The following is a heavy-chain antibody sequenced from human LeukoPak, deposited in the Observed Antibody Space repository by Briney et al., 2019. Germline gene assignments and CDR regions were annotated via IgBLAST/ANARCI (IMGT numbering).Heavy chain of an antibody. CDR1: GYTFTGYY. D-gene: IGHD2-15*01. V-gene: IGHV1-2*02. J-gene: IGHJ3*02. CDR3: AREGRGWAFDI. CDR2: INPNGGGT. Sequence: ASEKVSCKAPGYTFTGYYIHWVRQAPGQGLEWMGWINPNGGGTNYAQKFQGRVTMTRDTSISTVYMELSRLRSDDTAVYYCAREGRGWAFDIWGQGTMVTVSS.